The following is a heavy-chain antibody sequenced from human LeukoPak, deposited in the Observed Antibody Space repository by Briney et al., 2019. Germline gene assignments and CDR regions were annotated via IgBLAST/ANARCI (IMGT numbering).Heavy chain of an antibody. CDR2: ISAYNGNA. J-gene: IGHJ4*02. CDR3: VRYFDWPRPFDY. V-gene: IGHV1-18*04. CDR1: GYTFTTYG. D-gene: IGHD3-9*01. Sequence: GASVNVSCTASGYTFTTYGISWVRQAPGHGLEWMGWISAYNGNANYAQNLQGRVTMTTETSTSTAYMELRSLRSDDTAVYYCVRYFDWPRPFDYWGQGTLVTVSS.